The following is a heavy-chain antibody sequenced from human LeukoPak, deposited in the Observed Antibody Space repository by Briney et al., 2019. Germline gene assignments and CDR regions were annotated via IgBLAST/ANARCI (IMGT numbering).Heavy chain of an antibody. CDR3: AGRLWRRDGYNLSAFDI. CDR1: GGSISIYY. D-gene: IGHD5-24*01. CDR2: IYYSGST. V-gene: IGHV4-59*01. Sequence: PSETLSLTCTVSGGSISIYYWNWLRQPPGKGLEWFGYIYYSGSTNYNPSLKSRVTISVDTSKNQSSLKLISVTAANAAVDYCAGRLWRRDGYNLSAFDIWGQGTMVTVSS. J-gene: IGHJ3*02.